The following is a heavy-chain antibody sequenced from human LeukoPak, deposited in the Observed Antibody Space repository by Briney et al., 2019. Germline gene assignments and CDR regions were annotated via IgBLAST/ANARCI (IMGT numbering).Heavy chain of an antibody. J-gene: IGHJ4*02. CDR1: GGSISSYY. Sequence: PSETLSLTCTVSGGSISSYYWSWIRQPPGKGLEWIGYVYYSGNTNYNPSLKSRVTISVDTSKNQFSLKLSSVTAADTAVYYCARHRRDGYNYEGYYFDYWGQGTLVTVSS. CDR2: VYYSGNT. CDR3: ARHRRDGYNYEGYYFDY. D-gene: IGHD5-24*01. V-gene: IGHV4-59*08.